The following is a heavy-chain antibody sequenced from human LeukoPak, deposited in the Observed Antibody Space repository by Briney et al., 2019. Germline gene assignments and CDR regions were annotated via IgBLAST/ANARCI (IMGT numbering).Heavy chain of an antibody. V-gene: IGHV1-18*01. Sequence: ATVKVSCKASGYTFTDFGISWVRQAPGQGLEWMGWISAYNGNKNYVQKFQGRVTMTTDTSTSTAYMELTSLRSDDTAMYYCTRDLGVDTTMIFFDYWGQGTLVTVSS. CDR2: ISAYNGNK. CDR3: TRDLGVDTTMIFFDY. J-gene: IGHJ4*02. D-gene: IGHD5-18*01. CDR1: GYTFTDFG.